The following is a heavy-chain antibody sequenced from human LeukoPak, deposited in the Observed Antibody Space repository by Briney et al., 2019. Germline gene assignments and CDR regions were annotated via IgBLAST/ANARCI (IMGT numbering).Heavy chain of an antibody. CDR1: GGSISSGGYY. CDR3: AREVPGGDFWSGYLFDY. D-gene: IGHD3-3*01. J-gene: IGHJ4*02. V-gene: IGHV4-30-2*01. CDR2: IYHSGST. Sequence: PSQTLSLTCTVSGGSISSGGYYWSWIRQPPGKGLEWIGYIYHSGSTYYNPSLKSRVTISVDRSKNQFSLKLSSVTAADTAVYYCAREVPGGDFWSGYLFDYWGQGTLVTVSS.